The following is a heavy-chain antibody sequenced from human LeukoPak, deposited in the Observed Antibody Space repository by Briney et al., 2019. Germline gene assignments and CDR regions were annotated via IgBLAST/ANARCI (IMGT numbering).Heavy chain of an antibody. V-gene: IGHV3-21*01. Sequence: GGSLRLSCAASGFTSSSYSMNWVRRAPGKGLEWVSSISSSSSYIYYADSVKGRFTISRDNAKNSLYLQMNSLRAEDTAVYYCARGARYYYDSSGYYQANYFDYWGQGTLVTVSS. CDR2: ISSSSSYI. D-gene: IGHD3-22*01. CDR3: ARGARYYYDSSGYYQANYFDY. J-gene: IGHJ4*02. CDR1: GFTSSSYS.